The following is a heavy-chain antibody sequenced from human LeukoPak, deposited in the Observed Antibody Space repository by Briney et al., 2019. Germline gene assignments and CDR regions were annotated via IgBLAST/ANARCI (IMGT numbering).Heavy chain of an antibody. Sequence: GGTLRLSCAASGFTFSSYGMSWVRQAPGKGLEWVSGINWNGGSTGYADSVKGRFTISRDNAKNSLYLQMNSLRAEDTALYYCARRLRDYYYYMDVRGKGTTVTVSS. J-gene: IGHJ6*03. CDR3: ARRLRDYYYYMDV. V-gene: IGHV3-20*04. CDR2: INWNGGST. D-gene: IGHD5-12*01. CDR1: GFTFSSYG.